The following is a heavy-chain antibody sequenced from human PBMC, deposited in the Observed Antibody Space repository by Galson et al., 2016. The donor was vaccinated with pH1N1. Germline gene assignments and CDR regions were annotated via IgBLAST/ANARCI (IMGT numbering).Heavy chain of an antibody. D-gene: IGHD3-10*02. J-gene: IGHJ3*02. Sequence: SGYTFSGYYMHWVRQAPGQGLEWMGRINPDSGGTNVAQKFQGRVTMSRDTSITTAYMELTRLTSDDMAVYYCARDMLGTDVFDIWGQGTMVTVSS. CDR3: ARDMLGTDVFDI. CDR1: GYTFSGYY. CDR2: INPDSGGT. V-gene: IGHV1-2*06.